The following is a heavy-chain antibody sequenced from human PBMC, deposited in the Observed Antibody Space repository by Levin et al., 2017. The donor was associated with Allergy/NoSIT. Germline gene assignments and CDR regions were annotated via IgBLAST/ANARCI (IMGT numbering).Heavy chain of an antibody. CDR1: GGSISNGGSY. CDR2: IYYNGNT. D-gene: IGHD2-2*01. Sequence: PSETLSLTCTVSGGSISNGGSYWSWIRQPPGKGLEWIGYIYYNGNTYYNPSLKSRVSISGDTSKNQFSLKLSSLTAADTAVYHCARGQGYCTSTNCYARSGFGPWGQGTLVTVSS. J-gene: IGHJ5*02. CDR3: ARGQGYCTSTNCYARSGFGP. V-gene: IGHV4-31*03.